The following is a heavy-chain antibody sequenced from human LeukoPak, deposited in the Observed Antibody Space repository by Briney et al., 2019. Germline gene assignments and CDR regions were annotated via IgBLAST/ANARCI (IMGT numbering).Heavy chain of an antibody. D-gene: IGHD6-13*01. CDR2: INPNSGGT. Sequence: ASVKVSCKASGYTFTGYYMHWVRQAPGQGLEWMGWINPNSGGTNYAQKFQGRVTMTRDTSISTAYMELSRLRSDDTAVYYCARDLTGAAAGTEGDYWGQGILVTVSS. J-gene: IGHJ4*02. CDR3: ARDLTGAAAGTEGDY. V-gene: IGHV1-2*02. CDR1: GYTFTGYY.